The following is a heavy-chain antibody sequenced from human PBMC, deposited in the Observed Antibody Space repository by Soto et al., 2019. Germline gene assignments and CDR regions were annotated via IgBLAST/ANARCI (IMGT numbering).Heavy chain of an antibody. J-gene: IGHJ6*02. V-gene: IGHV1-18*01. Sequence: QVQLVQSGDEVRKPGSSVKVSCKASGYIFVNYGIAWVRQAPGQGLEWMGWISPYSGKTHYASKVQGRLTMTTDTSTSTADMDLGSLTSDDTAVYYWAMVDNYVTPTPQDVWGQGTTVTVSS. CDR1: GYIFVNYG. D-gene: IGHD3-16*01. CDR3: AMVDNYVTPTPQDV. CDR2: ISPYSGKT.